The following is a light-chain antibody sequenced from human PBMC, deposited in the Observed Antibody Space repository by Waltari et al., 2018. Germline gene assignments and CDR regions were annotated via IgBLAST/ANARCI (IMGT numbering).Light chain of an antibody. V-gene: IGKV1-16*02. J-gene: IGKJ4*01. CDR2: AAS. Sequence: DIQMTQSPFSLSASVGDRVAINCRASQDIGNYLAWFQQKPGKATKSLIYAASSLQGGVPSKFSGSGSGTDSTLTISSLQPVDFATYYCQQYSSNPLTFGGGTKVEIK. CDR1: QDIGNY. CDR3: QQYSSNPLT.